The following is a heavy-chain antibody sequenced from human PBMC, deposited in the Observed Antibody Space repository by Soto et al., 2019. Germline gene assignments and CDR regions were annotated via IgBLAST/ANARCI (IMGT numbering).Heavy chain of an antibody. J-gene: IGHJ6*02. CDR2: IYTSGST. CDR1: GYSISSGYY. Sequence: SETLSLTCAVSGYSISSGYYWGWIRQPPGKGLEWIGSIYTSGSTNYNPSLKSRVTMSVDTSKNQFSLKLSSVTAADTAVYYCARAGDGYNFYYYYYYGMDVWGQGTTVTVSS. D-gene: IGHD5-12*01. V-gene: IGHV4-38-2*01. CDR3: ARAGDGYNFYYYYYYGMDV.